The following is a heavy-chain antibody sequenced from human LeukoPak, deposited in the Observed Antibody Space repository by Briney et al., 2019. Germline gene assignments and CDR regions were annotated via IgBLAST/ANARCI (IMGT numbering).Heavy chain of an antibody. CDR2: ISTYNGNT. CDR1: GYTFTNYG. V-gene: IGHV1-18*01. D-gene: IGHD2-15*01. Sequence: ASVKVSFKSSGYTFTNYGITWVRQAPGQGLEWMGWISTYNGNTNYAQKLQGRVTMTIDKTTSTAYMELRSLRSDDTAVYYCARGGANCSGGRCPLNWFDPWSQGTPVTVSS. J-gene: IGHJ5*02. CDR3: ARGGANCSGGRCPLNWFDP.